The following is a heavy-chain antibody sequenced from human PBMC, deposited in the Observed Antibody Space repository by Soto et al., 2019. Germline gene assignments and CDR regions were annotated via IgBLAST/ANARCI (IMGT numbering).Heavy chain of an antibody. J-gene: IGHJ6*03. CDR1: GGSISISSYY. Sequence: PSETLSLTCTVSGGSISISSYYWCWIRQPPGKGPECIGSIYYSGGTYYNPSLKSRVTISVDTSKNQFSLRLSSVTAADAAVYYCARGEAPSYSSSFAYYYYYMDVWGKGTTVTVSS. V-gene: IGHV4-39*01. D-gene: IGHD6-6*01. CDR3: ARGEAPSYSSSFAYYYYYMDV. CDR2: IYYSGGT.